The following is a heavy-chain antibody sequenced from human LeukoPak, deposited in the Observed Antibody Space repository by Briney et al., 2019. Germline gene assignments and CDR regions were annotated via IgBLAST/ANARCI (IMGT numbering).Heavy chain of an antibody. CDR1: GFPFTSYW. D-gene: IGHD6-13*01. CDR3: ARGGIAANFDY. V-gene: IGHV3-74*01. Sequence: LRPSSEAPGFPFTSYWMHWVRRAPGKGLGWVARINSDGSSTSYADSVKGRLTISRDNAKNTLYLQMISLRAEHTAVYYCARGGIAANFDYSGQGTLGTASS. CDR2: INSDGSST. J-gene: IGHJ4*02.